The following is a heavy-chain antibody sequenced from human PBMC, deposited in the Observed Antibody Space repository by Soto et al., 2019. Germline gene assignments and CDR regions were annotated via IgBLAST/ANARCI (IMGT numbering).Heavy chain of an antibody. CDR1: GFTVSSNY. CDR2: IYSGGST. D-gene: IGHD2-15*01. V-gene: IGHV3-53*04. CDR3: ARVRYCSGGSCYDSYYFDY. Sequence: GGSLRLSCAASGFTVSSNYMSWVRQAPGKGLEWVSVIYSGGSTYYADSVKGRFTISRHNSKKTLYLQMNSLRAEDTAVYYCARVRYCSGGSCYDSYYFDYWGQGTLVTVSS. J-gene: IGHJ4*02.